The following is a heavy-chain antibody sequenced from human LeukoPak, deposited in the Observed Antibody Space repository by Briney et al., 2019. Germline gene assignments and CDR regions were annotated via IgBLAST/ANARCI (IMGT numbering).Heavy chain of an antibody. CDR3: AGNSSSWYSFDY. D-gene: IGHD6-13*01. V-gene: IGHV3-23*01. J-gene: IGHJ4*02. CDR2: FSGSGGST. CDR1: GFTFSSYA. Sequence: GGSLRLSCAAPGFTFSSYAMSWVRQAPGKGLEWVSAFSGSGGSTYYADSVKGRFTISRDNSKNTLYLQMNSLRAEDTAVYYCAGNSSSWYSFDYWGQGTLVTV.